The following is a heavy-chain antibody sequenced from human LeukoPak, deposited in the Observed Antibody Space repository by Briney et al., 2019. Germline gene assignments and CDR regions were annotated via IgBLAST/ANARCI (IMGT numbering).Heavy chain of an antibody. CDR2: IIGNGDST. J-gene: IGHJ4*02. V-gene: IGHV3-23*01. CDR3: AKGSKGTYDY. Sequence: GGSLRLSCVASGFTFSNYVMAWVRQAPGKGLEYVSSIIGNGDSTYYADSVKGRFTISRDNSKNTLYLQMNSLRAEDTAIYYCAKGSKGTYDYWGERTLVTVSS. CDR1: GFTFSNYV.